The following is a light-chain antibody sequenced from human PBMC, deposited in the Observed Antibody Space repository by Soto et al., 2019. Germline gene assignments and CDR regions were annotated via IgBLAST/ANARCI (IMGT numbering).Light chain of an antibody. CDR2: DAS. J-gene: IGKJ4*01. CDR1: QSVSSY. Sequence: EIVLTQSPATLSLSPGEIATLTCRASQSVSSYLAWYQQKPGQAPRLLIYDASNRATGIPARFSGSGSGTDFTLTISSREPEDFAVYYCQQRSNWPPLTFGGGTKVEIK. V-gene: IGKV3-11*01. CDR3: QQRSNWPPLT.